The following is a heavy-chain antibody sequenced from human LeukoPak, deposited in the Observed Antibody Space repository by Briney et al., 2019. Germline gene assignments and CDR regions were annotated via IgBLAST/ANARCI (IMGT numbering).Heavy chain of an antibody. CDR2: ISWNSGSI. D-gene: IGHD5-18*01. V-gene: IGHV3-9*01. J-gene: IGHJ5*02. CDR3: AKDMYSYGFYNWFDP. CDR1: GFTFDDYA. Sequence: QPGRSLRLSCAASGFTFDDYAMHWVRQAPGKGLEWVSGISWNSGSIGYADSVKGRFTISRDNAKNSLYLQMNSLRAEDTALYYCAKDMYSYGFYNWFDPWGQGTLVTVSS.